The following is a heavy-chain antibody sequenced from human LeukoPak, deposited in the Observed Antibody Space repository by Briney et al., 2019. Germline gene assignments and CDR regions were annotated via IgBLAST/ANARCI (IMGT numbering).Heavy chain of an antibody. CDR2: INPNSGDT. CDR3: AKARSSWYFGWFDP. J-gene: IGHJ5*02. D-gene: IGHD6-13*01. V-gene: IGHV1-2*02. Sequence: GASVKVSCKASGYTFTGYYMHWVRHAPGQGLEWMGWINPNSGDTNYAQKFQGRVTMTRDTSISTAYMELSRLRSDDTAVYYCAKARSSWYFGWFDPWGQGTLVTVSS. CDR1: GYTFTGYY.